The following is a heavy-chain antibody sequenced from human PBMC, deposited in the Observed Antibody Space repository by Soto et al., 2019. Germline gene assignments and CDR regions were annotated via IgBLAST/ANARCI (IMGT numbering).Heavy chain of an antibody. Sequence: GESLKISCKGSGYSFTTYWIAWVRQMPGKGLEWVGIIYPGDSDTRYSPSFEGHVNISVDKSISTAFLQWNSLKASDNAIYYCARNSTSETTDYWGQGNLVTVSS. D-gene: IGHD1-7*01. CDR3: ARNSTSETTDY. V-gene: IGHV5-51*01. J-gene: IGHJ4*01. CDR1: GYSFTTYW. CDR2: IYPGDSDT.